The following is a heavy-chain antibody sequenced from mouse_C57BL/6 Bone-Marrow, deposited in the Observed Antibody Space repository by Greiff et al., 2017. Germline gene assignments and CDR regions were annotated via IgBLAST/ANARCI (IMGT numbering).Heavy chain of an antibody. V-gene: IGHV5-16*01. CDR2: INYDGSST. D-gene: IGHD2-3*01. Sequence: EVMLVESEGGLVQPGSSLKLSCTASGFTFSDYYMAWVRQVPEKGLEWVANINYDGSSTYYLDSLKSRFIITRDNAKNILYLQMSSLKSEDTATYDCARDRDGYYAMGYWCRGNSVTVTS. CDR1: GFTFSDYY. J-gene: IGHJ4*01. CDR3: ARDRDGYYAMGY.